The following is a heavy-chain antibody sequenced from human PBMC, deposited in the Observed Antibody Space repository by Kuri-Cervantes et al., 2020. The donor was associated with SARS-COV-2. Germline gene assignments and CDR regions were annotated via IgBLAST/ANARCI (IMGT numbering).Heavy chain of an antibody. J-gene: IGHJ5*02. D-gene: IGHD2-21*02. Sequence: ASVKVSCKASGGTLNTYSFSWVRQAPGQGLEWMGWINPNSGGTNYAQKFQGWVTVTRDTSTSTVYMELSSLRSEDTAVYYCASLVCGGDCYPPPWGQGTLVTVSS. V-gene: IGHV1-2*04. CDR3: ASLVCGGDCYPPP. CDR1: GGTLNTYS. CDR2: INPNSGGT.